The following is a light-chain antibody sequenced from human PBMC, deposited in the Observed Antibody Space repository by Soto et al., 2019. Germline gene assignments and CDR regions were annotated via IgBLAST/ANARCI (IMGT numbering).Light chain of an antibody. Sequence: DLVMTQSPAALAVSLGERVTINCKSSQSVLYSSNNNNYLAWYQQKLGQPPKLLIYWPSTRVSGVPDRFSGSGSGTDFTLPSSSLQAEDVAVYCCQQYYSTPGITFGQGTRLALK. V-gene: IGKV4-1*01. CDR1: QSVLYSSNNNNY. J-gene: IGKJ5*01. CDR3: QQYYSTPGIT. CDR2: WPS.